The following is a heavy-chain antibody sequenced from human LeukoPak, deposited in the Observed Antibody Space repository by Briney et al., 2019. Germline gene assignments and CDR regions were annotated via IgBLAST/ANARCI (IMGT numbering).Heavy chain of an antibody. J-gene: IGHJ4*02. V-gene: IGHV1-2*02. Sequence: APVKVSCKASGYTFTGYYMHWVRQAPGQGLEWMGYINPNNDDTNYEQKFQGRVTMTRDTSISTAYMELSRLRSDDTAVYYCARGRPMVRSRDVLDDQWGQGTLVTVSS. CDR1: GYTFTGYY. CDR3: ARGRPMVRSRDVLDDQ. CDR2: INPNNDDT. D-gene: IGHD3-10*01.